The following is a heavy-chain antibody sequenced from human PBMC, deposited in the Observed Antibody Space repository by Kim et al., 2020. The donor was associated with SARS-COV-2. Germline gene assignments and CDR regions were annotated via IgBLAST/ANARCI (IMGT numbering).Heavy chain of an antibody. V-gene: IGHV4-38-2*02. D-gene: IGHD1-1*01. Sequence: SETLSLTCTVSGYSISSGYYWGWIRQPPGKGLEWIGSIYHSGSTYYNPSLKSRVTISVDTSKNQFSLKLSSVTAADTAVYYCARDWTAYNWNDGSAFDI. J-gene: IGHJ3*02. CDR2: IYHSGST. CDR3: ARDWTAYNWNDGSAFDI. CDR1: GYSISSGYY.